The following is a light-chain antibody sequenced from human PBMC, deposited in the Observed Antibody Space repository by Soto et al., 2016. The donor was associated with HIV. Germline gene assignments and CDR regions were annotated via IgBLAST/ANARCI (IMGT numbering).Light chain of an antibody. V-gene: IGLV3-21*02. CDR3: QVWHSSSDHRV. J-gene: IGLJ3*02. CDR1: KIGDRS. Sequence: SYELTQPPSVSVAPGQTARITCGGHKIGDRSVHWYQQRPGQAPVLVVYDDDDRPSGIPERFSGSNSGNTATLTISRVEAGDEADYHCQVWHSSSDHRVFGGGTKLTCP. CDR2: DDD.